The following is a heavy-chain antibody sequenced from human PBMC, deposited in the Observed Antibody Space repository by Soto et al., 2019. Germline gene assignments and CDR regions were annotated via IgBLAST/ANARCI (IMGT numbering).Heavy chain of an antibody. J-gene: IGHJ4*02. V-gene: IGHV4-31*03. D-gene: IGHD1-26*01. Sequence: QVQLQESGPGLVKPSQTLSLTCTVSGGSVSSAGIYWSWIRQHPGKGLEWIGYVFYTGITYYNPSLKSRLMISIDTSRNQFSLNLTSVTAADSAVYYCARGRGSSKPYSFESWGQGTLVTVSS. CDR3: ARGRGSSKPYSFES. CDR1: GGSVSSAGIY. CDR2: VFYTGIT.